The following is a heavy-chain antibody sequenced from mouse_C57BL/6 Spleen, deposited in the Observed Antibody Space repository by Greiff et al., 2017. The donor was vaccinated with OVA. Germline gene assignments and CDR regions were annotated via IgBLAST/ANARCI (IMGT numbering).Heavy chain of an antibody. V-gene: IGHV1-80*01. CDR2: IYPGDGDT. CDR1: GYAFSSYW. J-gene: IGHJ4*01. CDR3: ARAPSQYYYAMDY. Sequence: QVQLKQSGAELVKPGASVKISCKASGYAFSSYWMNWVKQRPGKGLEWIGQIYPGDGDTNYNGKFKGKATLTADKSSSTAYMQLSSLTSEDSAVYFCARAPSQYYYAMDYWGQGTSVTVSS.